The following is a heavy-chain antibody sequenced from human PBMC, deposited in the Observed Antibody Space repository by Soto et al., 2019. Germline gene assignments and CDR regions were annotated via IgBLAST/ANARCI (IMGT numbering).Heavy chain of an antibody. J-gene: IGHJ3*02. CDR2: MSYDGSNE. V-gene: IGHV3-30*18. Sequence: QVQLVESGGGVVQPGRSLRLSCAASGFTFSNYAMHWVRQAPGKGLEWVAVMSYDGSNEHYADSVKGRFTISRDNSENTLSLQMNSLRPEDTAMYYCAKGGGRGTTTVTNWAFDIWGQGTMVTVSS. CDR3: AKGGGRGTTTVTNWAFDI. D-gene: IGHD4-17*01. CDR1: GFTFSNYA.